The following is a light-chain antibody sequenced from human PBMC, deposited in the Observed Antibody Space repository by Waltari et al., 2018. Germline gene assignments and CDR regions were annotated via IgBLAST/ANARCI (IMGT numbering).Light chain of an antibody. Sequence: DIQMNQSPSTLSASVGERVTIPCRASQSINSYLNWYQHKPGKAPKLLIYATSRLESGVPSRFSGSGSGTDFTLTISNQQPEDFATYYCQQSDSFPWTFGQGTKVEIK. CDR2: ATS. CDR3: QQSDSFPWT. J-gene: IGKJ1*01. CDR1: QSINSY. V-gene: IGKV1-39*01.